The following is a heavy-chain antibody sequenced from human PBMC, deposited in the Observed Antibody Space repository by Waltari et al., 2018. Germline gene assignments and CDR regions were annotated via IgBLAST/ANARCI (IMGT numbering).Heavy chain of an antibody. V-gene: IGHV3-48*03. J-gene: IGHJ4*02. CDR1: GFTFSSYE. CDR3: ARGGGHEWGPSY. D-gene: IGHD5-12*01. CDR2: ISSSGTTI. Sequence: EVQLVESGGGLVQPGESLSLFCVASGFTFSSYEMTSVRQAPGKGLEWLSSISSSGTTIYYADAVRGRFTISRDNAKNSLYLQMNSLRAEDTALYYCARGGGHEWGPSYWGQGTLVNVSP.